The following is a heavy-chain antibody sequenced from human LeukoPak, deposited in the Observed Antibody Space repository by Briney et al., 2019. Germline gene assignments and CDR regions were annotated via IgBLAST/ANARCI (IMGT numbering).Heavy chain of an antibody. J-gene: IGHJ5*02. CDR2: IKQDGSEK. D-gene: IGHD2-2*01. CDR1: GFTSSDYW. Sequence: GGSLRLSCAASGFTSSDYWMHWVRQAPGKGLEWVANIKQDGSEKNYVASVKGRFTISRDNAKNSLYLQMNSLRAEDTAVYYCAREGVPAVNWFDPWGQGTLVTVSS. CDR3: AREGVPAVNWFDP. V-gene: IGHV3-7*01.